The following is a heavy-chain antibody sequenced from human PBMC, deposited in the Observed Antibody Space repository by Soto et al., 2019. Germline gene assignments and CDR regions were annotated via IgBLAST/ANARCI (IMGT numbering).Heavy chain of an antibody. CDR1: GFTFSSYA. J-gene: IGHJ6*01. V-gene: IGHV3-23*01. CDR3: AKDPNKQNYTAMVPGAYYYGMDV. Sequence: GGSLRLSCAASGFTFSSYAMSWVRQAPGKGLEWVSAISGSGGSTYYADSVKGRFTISRDNSKNTMYLQMNSLRAEDTAVYYCAKDPNKQNYTAMVPGAYYYGMDVWGQGTTVTVSS. CDR2: ISGSGGST. D-gene: IGHD5-18*01.